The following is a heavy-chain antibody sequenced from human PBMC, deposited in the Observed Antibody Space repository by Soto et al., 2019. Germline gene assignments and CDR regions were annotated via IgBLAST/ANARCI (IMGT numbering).Heavy chain of an antibody. Sequence: ASETLSLTCTVSGGSISSGGYYWSWIRQHPGKGLEWIGYIYYSGSTYYNPSLKSRVTISVDTSKNQFSLKLSSVTAADTAVYYCARDRVDILTGYYEDYWGQGTLVTVSS. V-gene: IGHV4-31*03. D-gene: IGHD3-9*01. CDR2: IYYSGST. CDR1: GGSISSGGYY. CDR3: ARDRVDILTGYYEDY. J-gene: IGHJ4*02.